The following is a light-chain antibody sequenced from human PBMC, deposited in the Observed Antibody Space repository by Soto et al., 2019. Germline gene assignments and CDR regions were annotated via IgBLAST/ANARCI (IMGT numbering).Light chain of an antibody. CDR1: SSDVGSYNL. V-gene: IGLV2-23*02. J-gene: IGLJ3*02. CDR2: EVN. Sequence: QSVLTQPASVSGSPGQSITISCTGTSSDVGSYNLVSWYQHLPGKAPKLIIYEVNERPSGISDRFSGSKSGNTASLTISGLQGEDEDDYYCCSYFGYSMLMFGGGTKVTVL. CDR3: CSYFGYSMLM.